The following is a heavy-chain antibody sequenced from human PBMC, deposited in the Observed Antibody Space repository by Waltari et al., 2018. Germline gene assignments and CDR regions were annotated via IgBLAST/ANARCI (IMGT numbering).Heavy chain of an antibody. CDR2: IDTSGST. CDR1: GGSISSYY. Sequence: QVQLQESGPGLVKPSAPLSLTCTVPGGSISSYYWSWIRQPVGKGLEWIGRIDTSGSTNYNPSLKSRVTMAVDTSTNQFSLKLSSVTAADTAVYYCARDVRGSYRYFDYWGQGTLVTVSS. D-gene: IGHD1-26*01. V-gene: IGHV4-4*07. J-gene: IGHJ4*02. CDR3: ARDVRGSYRYFDY.